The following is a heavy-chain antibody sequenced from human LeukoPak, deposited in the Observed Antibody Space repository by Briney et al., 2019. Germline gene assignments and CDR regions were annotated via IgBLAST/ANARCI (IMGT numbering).Heavy chain of an antibody. V-gene: IGHV4-39*01. J-gene: IGHJ5*02. CDR1: GGSISSSSYY. D-gene: IGHD2-2*01. CDR3: AGQGVPAEIDP. Sequence: SETLSLTCTVSGGSISSSSYYWGWIRQPPGKGLEWIGSIYYSGSTYYNPSLKSRVTISVDTSKNQFSLKLSSVTAADTAVYYCAGQGVPAEIDPWGQGTLVTVSS. CDR2: IYYSGST.